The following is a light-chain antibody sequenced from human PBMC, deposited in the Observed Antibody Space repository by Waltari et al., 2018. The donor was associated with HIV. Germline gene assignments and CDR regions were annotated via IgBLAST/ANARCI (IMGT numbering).Light chain of an antibody. J-gene: IGKJ2*01. CDR1: QSVSSH. V-gene: IGKV3-15*01. CDR3: QQYENWPPFT. Sequence: EIVMTQSPVTLSMSPGERATFSCRASQSVSSHLAWYQQKPGQAPRLLIYRASTRATGIPARFSGSGSGTEFTLTISSLQSEDFAVYFCQQYENWPPFTFGQGTRLQIK. CDR2: RAS.